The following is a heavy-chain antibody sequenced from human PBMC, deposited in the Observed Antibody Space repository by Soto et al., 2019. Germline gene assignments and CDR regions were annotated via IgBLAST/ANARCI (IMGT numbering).Heavy chain of an antibody. V-gene: IGHV3-72*01. D-gene: IGHD3-16*01. CDR1: GFTFSDHY. CDR3: TTEGALPGPDFDY. CDR2: TKDKANSYTA. J-gene: IGHJ4*02. Sequence: EVQLVESGGGLVQPGGSLRLSCVASGFTFSDHYIDWVRQAPGKGLEWVGRTKDKANSYTAEYAASVKGRFTISRDDSKNTLYLQMNSLKTEVTAVYYCTTEGALPGPDFDYWGQGTLVTVSS.